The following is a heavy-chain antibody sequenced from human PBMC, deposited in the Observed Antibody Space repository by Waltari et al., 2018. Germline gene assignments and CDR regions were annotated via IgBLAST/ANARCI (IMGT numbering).Heavy chain of an antibody. CDR1: GGSFSGYY. Sequence: QVQLQQWGAGLLKPSETLSLTCAVYGGSFSGYYWSWIRQPPGTGLEWIGEINHSGSTNYNPSLKSRVTISVDTSKNQFSLKLSSVTAADTAVYYCARGGLRFLEWLLKHDAFDIWGQGTMVTVSS. J-gene: IGHJ3*02. V-gene: IGHV4-34*01. CDR3: ARGGLRFLEWLLKHDAFDI. CDR2: INHSGST. D-gene: IGHD3-3*01.